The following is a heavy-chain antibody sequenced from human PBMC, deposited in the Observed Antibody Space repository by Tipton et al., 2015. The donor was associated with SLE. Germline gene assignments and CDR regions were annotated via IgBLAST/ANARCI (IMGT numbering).Heavy chain of an antibody. V-gene: IGHV4-31*03. CDR1: GGSISSGGYY. CDR2: IYYSANT. Sequence: TLSLTCTVSGGSISSGGYYWSWIRQHPGKGLEWIGYIYYSANTYYNPSLKSRVTISVDTSKNQFSLKLSSVTAADTAVYYCARDPQLAGFDLWGQGSLGTVSP. CDR3: ARDPQLAGFDL. D-gene: IGHD3-10*01. J-gene: IGHJ5*02.